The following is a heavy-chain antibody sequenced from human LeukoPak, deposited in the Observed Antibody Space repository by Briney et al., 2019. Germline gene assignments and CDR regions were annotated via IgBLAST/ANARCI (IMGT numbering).Heavy chain of an antibody. CDR3: ANGYYYGSGSYYKEAFDI. J-gene: IGHJ3*02. CDR1: GFTFSNYG. CDR2: ISYDGSNK. D-gene: IGHD3-10*01. V-gene: IGHV3-30*18. Sequence: GRSLRPSFASSGFTFSNYGMHLVRQAPGKGLELVLVISYDGSNKYYADSVEGRFTISRDNSKNTLYLQMNSLRAEETAVYYCANGYYYGSGSYYKEAFDIWGQGTMVTVSS.